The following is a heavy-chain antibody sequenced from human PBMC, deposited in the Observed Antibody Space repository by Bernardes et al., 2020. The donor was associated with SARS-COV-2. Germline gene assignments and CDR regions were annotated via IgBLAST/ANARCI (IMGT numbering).Heavy chain of an antibody. J-gene: IGHJ5*02. CDR2: MNPNSGNT. CDR3: AWGAGHNWFDP. D-gene: IGHD6-19*01. CDR1: VYTFTSYD. Sequence: VPVKFSCKASVYTFTSYDINWVRHATGQGLECMGWMNPNSGNTGYAQKFQGRVTMTRNTSISTAYMELSSLRSEDTAVYYCAWGAGHNWFDPWGQGTLVTVSS. V-gene: IGHV1-8*01.